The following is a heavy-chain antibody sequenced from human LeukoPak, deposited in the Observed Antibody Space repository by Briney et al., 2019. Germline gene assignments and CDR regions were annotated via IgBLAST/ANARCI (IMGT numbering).Heavy chain of an antibody. CDR1: GFTFSSYG. J-gene: IGHJ5*02. CDR2: IRYDGSNK. CDR3: AKDRTPGIAAARNWFDP. Sequence: GGSLRLSCTASGFTFSSYGMHWVRQAPCKGLEWVAFIRYDGSNKYYADSVKGRFTISRDNSKNTLYLQMNSLRAKDTAVYYCAKDRTPGIAAARNWFDPWGQGTLVTVSS. D-gene: IGHD6-13*01. V-gene: IGHV3-30*02.